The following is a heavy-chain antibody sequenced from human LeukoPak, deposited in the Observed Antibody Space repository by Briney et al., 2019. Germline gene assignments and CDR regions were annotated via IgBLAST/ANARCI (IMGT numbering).Heavy chain of an antibody. Sequence: SAESLLSSSKGSGYILPSYCIGCVLQIPGKGLEWMGTIYPADSDTRYNPSFEGQVTISADTSIGTASLQWSSLKASDTAIYYCARRDWLRQRFYVFDVWGPGTMVTVSS. CDR2: IYPADSDT. D-gene: IGHD5-12*01. CDR1: GYILPSYC. CDR3: ARRDWLRQRFYVFDV. V-gene: IGHV5-51*01. J-gene: IGHJ3*01.